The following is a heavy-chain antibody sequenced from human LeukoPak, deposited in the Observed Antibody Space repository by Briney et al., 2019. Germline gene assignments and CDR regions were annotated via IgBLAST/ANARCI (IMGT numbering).Heavy chain of an antibody. CDR1: GYSFTSYW. V-gene: IGHV5-51*01. CDR2: IYPGDSDT. Sequence: GESLKISCKGSGYSFTSYWIGWVRQMPGKGLEWMGIIYPGDSDTRYSPSFQGQVTISADKSISTAYLQWSSLKASDTAMYYCARLPRCCSSTSCGYFDLWGRGTLVTVSS. J-gene: IGHJ2*01. D-gene: IGHD2-2*01. CDR3: ARLPRCCSSTSCGYFDL.